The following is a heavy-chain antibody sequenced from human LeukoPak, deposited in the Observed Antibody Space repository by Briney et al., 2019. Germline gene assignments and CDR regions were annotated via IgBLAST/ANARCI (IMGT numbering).Heavy chain of an antibody. Sequence: SETLSLTCTVSGGSISSYYGSWIRQPPGKGLEWIGYIYYSGSTNYNPSLKSRVTISVDTSKNQFSLKLSSVTAADTAVYYCAREDSAYYDFWSGYYSSWFDPWGQGTLVTVSS. V-gene: IGHV4-59*01. J-gene: IGHJ5*02. D-gene: IGHD3-3*01. CDR1: GGSISSYY. CDR2: IYYSGST. CDR3: AREDSAYYDFWSGYYSSWFDP.